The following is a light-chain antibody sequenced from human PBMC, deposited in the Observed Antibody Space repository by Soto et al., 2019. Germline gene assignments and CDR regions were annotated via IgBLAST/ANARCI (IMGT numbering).Light chain of an antibody. V-gene: IGLV1-44*01. CDR2: HNN. J-gene: IGLJ1*01. CDR1: SSNIGTNT. Sequence: QSALSQPPSASGTPGQRDTIYCSGSSSNIGTNTVNWYLQLPGTAPKLLIYHNNQRPSGVPDRFSGSKSGTSASLAISGLQSEDEAVYFCAAWDDSLNGLFVFGSGTKVTVL. CDR3: AAWDDSLNGLFV.